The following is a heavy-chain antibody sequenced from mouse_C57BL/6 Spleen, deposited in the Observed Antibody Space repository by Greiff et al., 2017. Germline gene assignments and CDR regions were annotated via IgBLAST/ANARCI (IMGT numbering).Heavy chain of an antibody. CDR3: ARRGSNFYFDY. D-gene: IGHD2-5*01. V-gene: IGHV5-6*01. CDR2: ISSGGSYT. J-gene: IGHJ2*01. Sequence: EVQGVESGGDLVKPGGSLKLSCAASGFTFSSYGMSWVRQTPDKRLAWVATISSGGSYTYYPDSVKGRFTISRDNAKNTLYLQMSSLKSEDTAMYYCARRGSNFYFDYWGQGTTLTVSS. CDR1: GFTFSSYG.